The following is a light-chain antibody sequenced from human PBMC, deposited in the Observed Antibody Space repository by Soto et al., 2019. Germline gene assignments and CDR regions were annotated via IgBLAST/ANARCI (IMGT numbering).Light chain of an antibody. CDR1: QSVSSSY. CDR3: QQYGSSPIT. Sequence: EIVLTQFPGTLALSTGERATLSCRASQSVSSSYVAWYQQKPGQPPRLLIYESSRRASGIPDRFSGSGSGTDFTLTISRLEPEDFAVYYCQQYGSSPITFGQGTRLEIK. CDR2: ESS. V-gene: IGKV3-20*01. J-gene: IGKJ5*01.